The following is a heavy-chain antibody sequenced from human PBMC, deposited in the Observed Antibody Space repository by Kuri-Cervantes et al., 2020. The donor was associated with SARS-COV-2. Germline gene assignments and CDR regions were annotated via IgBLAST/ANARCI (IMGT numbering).Heavy chain of an antibody. Sequence: SETLSLTCTVSGGSISSHYWSWIRQPPGKGLEWIGYIYYSGSTNYNPSLKSRVTISVDTSKNQFSLKLSSVTAADTAVYYCAIGDAILGTDAFDVWGQGTMVTVSS. CDR1: GGSISSHY. D-gene: IGHD1-26*01. CDR2: IYYSGST. J-gene: IGHJ3*01. V-gene: IGHV4-59*11. CDR3: AIGDAILGTDAFDV.